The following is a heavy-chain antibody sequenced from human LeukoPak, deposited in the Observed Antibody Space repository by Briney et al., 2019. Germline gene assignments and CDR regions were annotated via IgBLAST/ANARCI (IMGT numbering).Heavy chain of an antibody. D-gene: IGHD4-17*01. CDR3: TRVGDYDWYFDL. J-gene: IGHJ2*01. Sequence: GGSLRLSCTASGFTFGDYAMSWVRPAPGKGLEWVGFIRSKAYGGTTEYAASVKGRFTISRDDSKSIAYLQMNSLKTEDTAVYYCTRVGDYDWYFDLWGRGTLVTVSS. V-gene: IGHV3-49*04. CDR2: IRSKAYGGTT. CDR1: GFTFGDYA.